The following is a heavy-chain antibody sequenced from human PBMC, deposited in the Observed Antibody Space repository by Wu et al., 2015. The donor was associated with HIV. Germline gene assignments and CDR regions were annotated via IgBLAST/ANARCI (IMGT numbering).Heavy chain of an antibody. CDR3: AAGIQAGGANF. D-gene: IGHD4/OR15-4a*01. V-gene: IGHV1-2*02. CDR1: GYSFSAYY. CDR2: INPNTGDA. Sequence: QLVQSGAEVKKPGASVRVSCKTSGYSFSAYYLHWVRQAPGQGLEWMGRINPNTGDADSAQKFQGRVTLTRDKSISTASLDLYSLRLDDTAFYFCAAGIQAGGANFWGQGTLVTVS. J-gene: IGHJ4*02.